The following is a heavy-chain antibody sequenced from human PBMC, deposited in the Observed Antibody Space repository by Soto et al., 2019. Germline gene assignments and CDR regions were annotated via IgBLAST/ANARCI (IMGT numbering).Heavy chain of an antibody. V-gene: IGHV4-39*01. CDR2: IYYSGST. J-gene: IGHJ4*02. CDR3: ARLLRSGWSYFDY. CDR1: GGSISSSSYY. Sequence: SETLSLTCTVSGGSISSSSYYWGWIRQPPGKGLEWIGSIYYSGSTYYNPSLKSRVTISVDTSKNQFSLKLSSVTAAVTAVYYCARLLRSGWSYFDYWCQGTLVTVSS. D-gene: IGHD6-19*01.